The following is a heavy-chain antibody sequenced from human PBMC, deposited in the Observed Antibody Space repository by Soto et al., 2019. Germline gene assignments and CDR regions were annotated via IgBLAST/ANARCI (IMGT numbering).Heavy chain of an antibody. J-gene: IGHJ4*02. V-gene: IGHV4-39*01. CDR3: ARRRVGQMSIAAGFDY. Sequence: QLQLQESGPGLVKPSETLSLTCTVSGGSISSSSYYWGWIRQPPGKGLEWIGSIYYSGSTYYNPSLKSRVTLSVDTSKDLFSLKLSSVTAADTAVYYCARRRVGQMSIAAGFDYWGQGTLVTVSS. CDR2: IYYSGST. CDR1: GGSISSSSYY. D-gene: IGHD6-13*01.